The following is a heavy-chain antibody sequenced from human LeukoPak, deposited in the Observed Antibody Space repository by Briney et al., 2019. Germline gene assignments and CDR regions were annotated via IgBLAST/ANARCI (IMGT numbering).Heavy chain of an antibody. D-gene: IGHD5-12*01. Sequence: GGSLRLSCAASAFTFSSYWMHWVRQGPGKGLMWVARINSDGTTTTYADSVKGRFTISRDNARNTLYLQMNSLTADDTAVYYCVKGGGSSDYWGQGTLVTVSS. CDR3: VKGGGSSDY. J-gene: IGHJ4*02. CDR2: INSDGTTT. CDR1: AFTFSSYW. V-gene: IGHV3-74*01.